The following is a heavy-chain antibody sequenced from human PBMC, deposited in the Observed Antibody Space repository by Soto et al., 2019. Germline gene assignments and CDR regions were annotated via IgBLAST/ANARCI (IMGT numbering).Heavy chain of an antibody. J-gene: IGHJ3*02. CDR2: INAGNGNT. CDR3: AKVRGSVAGAAFDI. CDR1: GYTFTSYA. D-gene: IGHD2-15*01. V-gene: IGHV1-3*01. Sequence: ASVKVSCKASGYTFTSYAMHWVRQAPGQRLEWMGWINAGNGNTKYSQKFQGRVTITRDTSASTAYMELSSLRSEDTAVYYCAKVRGSVAGAAFDIWGQGTMVTVSS.